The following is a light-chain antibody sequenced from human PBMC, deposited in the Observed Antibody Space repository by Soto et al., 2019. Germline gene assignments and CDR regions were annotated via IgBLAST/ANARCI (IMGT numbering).Light chain of an antibody. J-gene: IGKJ2*01. V-gene: IGKV3-15*01. CDR2: GAS. Sequence: EIVMTQSAATLSVSPGERATLSCRASQSVSSNLAWYQQKPGQAPRLLIYGASTRATGIPARFSGSGSGTEFTLIISSLQSEDFAVYCCQQYDNWPYTFGQGTKLEIK. CDR1: QSVSSN. CDR3: QQYDNWPYT.